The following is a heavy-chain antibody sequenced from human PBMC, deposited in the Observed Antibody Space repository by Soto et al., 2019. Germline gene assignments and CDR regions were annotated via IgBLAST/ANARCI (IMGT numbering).Heavy chain of an antibody. CDR2: MSHSGGT. CDR3: ARVERGTVTTVVDAFDI. V-gene: IGHV4-34*01. CDR1: GGSVNSGNYY. D-gene: IGHD1-1*01. Sequence: QVQLQQWSAGLLKPSETLSLTCAVFGGSVNSGNYYWSWIRQPPGKGLEWIGEMSHSGGTHFNPSLKSRVTISVDTSKNQFSLKMSSVTAADTALYYCARVERGTVTTVVDAFDIWGPGTMVTVSS. J-gene: IGHJ3*02.